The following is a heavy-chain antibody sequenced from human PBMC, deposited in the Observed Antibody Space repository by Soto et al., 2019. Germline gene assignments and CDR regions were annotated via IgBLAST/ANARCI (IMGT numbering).Heavy chain of an antibody. J-gene: IGHJ4*02. Sequence: ESGPTLVNPTQTLTLTCTLSGFSLTTRSMCVIWIRQSPGKALEWLALIDWDGDTYYSTSLKTRLTISRDTSTNQVVLTMTNLDPADTATYFCARSLNYDFWTGYFFDFWGQGALVTVSS. CDR3: ARSLNYDFWTGYFFDF. CDR1: GFSLTTRSMC. V-gene: IGHV2-70*01. CDR2: IDWDGDT. D-gene: IGHD3-3*01.